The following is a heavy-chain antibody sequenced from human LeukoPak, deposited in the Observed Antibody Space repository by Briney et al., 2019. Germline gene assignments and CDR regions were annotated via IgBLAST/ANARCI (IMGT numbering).Heavy chain of an antibody. CDR3: ARDWVAGVPFDAFDI. Sequence: QPGGSLRLSCAASGFTLSSYWMSWVRQAPGKGLEWVANIKEDGSEKYYVDSVEGRFTISRDNAKNSLYLHMNSLTAEDTAMYYCARDWVAGVPFDAFDIWGQGTMVSVSP. D-gene: IGHD3-10*01. J-gene: IGHJ3*02. CDR2: IKEDGSEK. V-gene: IGHV3-7*01. CDR1: GFTLSSYW.